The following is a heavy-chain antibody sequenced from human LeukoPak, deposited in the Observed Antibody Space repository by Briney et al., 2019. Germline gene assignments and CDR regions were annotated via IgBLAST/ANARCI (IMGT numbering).Heavy chain of an antibody. CDR3: MTAAGYNFGQY. CDR1: GLTVNNNY. CDR2: LYIGGST. Sequence: GGSLRLSCAASGLTVNNNYMNWVRQAPGKGLEWVSALYIGGSTYYADSVRGRFTISRDNSKNTLYLQMNSLRAEDTAIYYCMTAAGYNFGQYWGQGTLVTVSS. D-gene: IGHD5-18*01. V-gene: IGHV3-53*01. J-gene: IGHJ4*02.